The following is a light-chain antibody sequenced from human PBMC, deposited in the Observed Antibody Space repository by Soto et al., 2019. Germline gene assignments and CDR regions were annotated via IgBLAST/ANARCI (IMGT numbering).Light chain of an antibody. Sequence: EIVLTQSPATLSLSPGERATLSCRASQSVSSYLAWYQQKPGQAPRLLIYDASNRATGIPARFSCSRSGTDSTVTISSLEPEDLAVYYGQQPCNWPLTFGGGTKVEIK. J-gene: IGKJ4*01. CDR1: QSVSSY. V-gene: IGKV3-11*01. CDR3: QQPCNWPLT. CDR2: DAS.